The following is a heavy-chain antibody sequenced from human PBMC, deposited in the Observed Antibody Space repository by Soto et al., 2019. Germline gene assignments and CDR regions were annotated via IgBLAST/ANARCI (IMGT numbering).Heavy chain of an antibody. D-gene: IGHD6-6*01. CDR1: GFTFDDYA. J-gene: IGHJ3*02. V-gene: IGHV3-9*01. CDR2: ISWNSGSI. Sequence: EVQLVESGGGLVQPGRSLRLSCAASGFTFDDYAMHWVRQAPGKGLEWVSGISWNSGSIGYADSVKGRVTISRDNAKNSLYLQMNSLRAEDTALYYCAKSPYSSSYAFDIWGQGTMVTGSS. CDR3: AKSPYSSSYAFDI.